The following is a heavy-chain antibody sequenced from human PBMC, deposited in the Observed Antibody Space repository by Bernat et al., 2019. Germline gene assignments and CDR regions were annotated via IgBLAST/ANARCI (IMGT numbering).Heavy chain of an antibody. V-gene: IGHV4-59*01. Sequence: QVQLQESGPGLVKPSETLSLTCTVSGGSISSYYWSWIRQPPGKGLEWIGYIYYSGSTNYNPSLKSRVTISVDTSKNQFSLKLSSVTAADTAVYYCARGSAYSYGKTVYYYYGMDVWGQGTTVNVSS. CDR3: ARGSAYSYGKTVYYYYGMDV. D-gene: IGHD5-18*01. CDR2: IYYSGST. J-gene: IGHJ6*02. CDR1: GGSISSYY.